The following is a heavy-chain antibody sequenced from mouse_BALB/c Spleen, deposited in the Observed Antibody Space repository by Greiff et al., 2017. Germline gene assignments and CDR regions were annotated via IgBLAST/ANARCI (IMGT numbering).Heavy chain of an antibody. CDR2: INPGSGGT. CDR3: ARGKTYYYAMDY. Sequence: QVQLQQSGAELVRPGTSVKVSCKASGYAFTNYLIGWVKQRPGQGLEWIGVINPGSGGTNYNEKFKGKATLTADKSSSTAYMQLSSLTSDDSAVYFCARGKTYYYAMDYWGQGTSVTVSS. V-gene: IGHV1-54*03. CDR1: GYAFTNYL. J-gene: IGHJ4*01.